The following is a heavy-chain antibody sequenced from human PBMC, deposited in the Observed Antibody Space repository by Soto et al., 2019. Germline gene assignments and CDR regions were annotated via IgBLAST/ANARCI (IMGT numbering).Heavy chain of an antibody. CDR3: ARGASRWYPYFFDS. CDR2: IIPFYNTL. V-gene: IGHV1-69*13. CDR1: EGTFNSYA. D-gene: IGHD6-13*01. Sequence: ASVKVSCNASEGTFNSYAIAWVRPAPGQGLEWMGGIIPFYNTLNYAQKFQDRVTITADDSTNTVYMELSSLRSDDTAVYFCARGASRWYPYFFDSWAQGTLVTVS. J-gene: IGHJ4*02.